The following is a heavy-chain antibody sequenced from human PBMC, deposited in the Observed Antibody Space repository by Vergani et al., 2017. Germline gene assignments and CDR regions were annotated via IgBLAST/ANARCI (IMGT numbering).Heavy chain of an antibody. CDR2: ISGSGGST. Sequence: EVELVESGGGLEKPGGSLRLSCAASGFTFSNAWMSWVRQAPGKGLEWVSAISGSGGSTYYADSVKGRFTISRDNSKNTLYLQMNSLRAEDTAVYYCANYQWLVPGGDYWGQGTLVTVSS. CDR3: ANYQWLVPGGDY. J-gene: IGHJ4*02. CDR1: GFTFSNAW. D-gene: IGHD6-19*01. V-gene: IGHV3-23*04.